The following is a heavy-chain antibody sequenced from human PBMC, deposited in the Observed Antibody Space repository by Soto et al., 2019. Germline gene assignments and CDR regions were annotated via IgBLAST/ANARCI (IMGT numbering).Heavy chain of an antibody. CDR1: GVTFSDNV. Sequence: QEQLEQSGTEVKKPGSSVKLSCKASGVTFSDNVITWVRQAPGQGLEWIGGIITISNTANYAPKFQGRVTITADGPRNTAYLGLSSLGSEDTAVYFCSLGPTYFDTKGYHQEWFDPWGQGTLVTVSS. CDR3: SLGPTYFDTKGYHQEWFDP. D-gene: IGHD3-22*01. J-gene: IGHJ5*01. V-gene: IGHV1-69*01. CDR2: IITISNTA.